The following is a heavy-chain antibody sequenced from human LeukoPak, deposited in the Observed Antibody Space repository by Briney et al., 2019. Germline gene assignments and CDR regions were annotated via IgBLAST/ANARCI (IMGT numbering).Heavy chain of an antibody. J-gene: IGHJ4*02. CDR1: GFTVSSNY. Sequence: PGGSLRLSCAAYGFTVSSNYMSWVRQAAGKGLEWVSAISGSGGSTYYADSVKGRFTISRDNSKNTLYLQMNSLRAEDTAVYYCAKDGIVGPTREFDYWGQGTLVTVSS. V-gene: IGHV3-23*01. CDR3: AKDGIVGPTREFDY. CDR2: ISGSGGST. D-gene: IGHD1-26*01.